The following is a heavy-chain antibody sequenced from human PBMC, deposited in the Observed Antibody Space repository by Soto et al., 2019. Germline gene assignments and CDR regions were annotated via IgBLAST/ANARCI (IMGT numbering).Heavy chain of an antibody. CDR3: AKDPHSSSWWVSYYYYGMDV. Sequence: VGSLRLSCAASGFTFSSYGMHWFREAPVKGLEWVAFISYDGSNKYYADSVKGRFTISRDNSKNTLYLQMNSLRAEDTAVYYCAKDPHSSSWWVSYYYYGMDVWGQGTTVTVSS. V-gene: IGHV3-30*18. D-gene: IGHD6-13*01. J-gene: IGHJ6*02. CDR1: GFTFSSYG. CDR2: ISYDGSNK.